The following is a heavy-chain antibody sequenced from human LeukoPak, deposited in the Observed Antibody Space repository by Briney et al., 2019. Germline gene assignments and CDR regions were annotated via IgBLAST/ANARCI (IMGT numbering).Heavy chain of an antibody. CDR1: GYTLTELS. J-gene: IGHJ4*02. Sequence: ASVKVSCKVSGYTLTELSMHWVRQAPGKGLEWMGGFDPEDGETIYAQKFQGRVTMTRDTSTSTVYMELSSLRSEDTAVYYCAREAYGSGSYFVVGRTYYFDYWGQGTLVTVSS. D-gene: IGHD3-10*01. CDR2: FDPEDGET. CDR3: AREAYGSGSYFVVGRTYYFDY. V-gene: IGHV1-24*01.